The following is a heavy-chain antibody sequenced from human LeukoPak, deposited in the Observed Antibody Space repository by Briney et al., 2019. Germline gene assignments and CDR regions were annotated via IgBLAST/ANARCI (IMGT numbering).Heavy chain of an antibody. Sequence: ASVKVSCKASGYTFTSYDINWVRQATGQGLEWMVWMNPNSCNTGYAQKFQGRVTITRNTSISTAYMELSSLRSEDTAVYYCATGPSYYDSSGYLDYYYYMDVWGKGTTVTVSS. J-gene: IGHJ6*03. D-gene: IGHD3-22*01. CDR3: ATGPSYYDSSGYLDYYYYMDV. CDR2: MNPNSCNT. V-gene: IGHV1-8*03. CDR1: GYTFTSYD.